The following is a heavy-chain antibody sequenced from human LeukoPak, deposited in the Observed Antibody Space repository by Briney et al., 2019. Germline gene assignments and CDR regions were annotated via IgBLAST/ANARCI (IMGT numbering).Heavy chain of an antibody. Sequence: SETLSLTCTVSGGSISSSSYYWGWIRQPPGKGLEWIGSIYYSGSTYYNPSLKSRVTISVDTSKNQFSLKLSSVTAADTAVYYCARETSSSWYGRYFDYWGQGTLVTVSS. CDR3: ARETSSSWYGRYFDY. D-gene: IGHD6-13*01. CDR2: IYYSGST. J-gene: IGHJ4*02. CDR1: GGSISSSSYY. V-gene: IGHV4-39*07.